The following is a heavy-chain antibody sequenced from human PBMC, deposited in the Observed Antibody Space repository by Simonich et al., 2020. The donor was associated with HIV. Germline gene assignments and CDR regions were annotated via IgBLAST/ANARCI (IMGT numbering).Heavy chain of an antibody. J-gene: IGHJ4*02. CDR1: GFIFSNYW. V-gene: IGHV3-7*01. CDR2: RRQDGSGK. CDR3: ARGWDGSSSSLDDY. D-gene: IGHD3-3*01. Sequence: EVKLVESGGGLVQPGGSLRLSCAASGFIFSNYWMTWVRQTPGKGREWVAKRRQDGSGKYYMDYGRGRFIISRDNAKNSLYLQMNTLRAEDTAVYYCARGWDGSSSSLDDYWGQGTLVTVSS.